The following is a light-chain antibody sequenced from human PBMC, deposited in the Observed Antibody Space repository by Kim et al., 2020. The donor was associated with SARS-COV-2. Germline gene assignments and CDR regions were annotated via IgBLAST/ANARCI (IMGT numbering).Light chain of an antibody. CDR2: GRD. V-gene: IGLV3-19*01. CDR1: SLRSYS. CDR3: GSRGSSGNHLYV. Sequence: LTQDPAVSVAPGQTVRITCQGDSLRSYSASWYQQKPGQAPVLVFYGRDNRPSGIPDRFSGSNSGNTASLTITGAQAEDEADYYCGSRGSSGNHLYVFGTGTKVTVL. J-gene: IGLJ1*01.